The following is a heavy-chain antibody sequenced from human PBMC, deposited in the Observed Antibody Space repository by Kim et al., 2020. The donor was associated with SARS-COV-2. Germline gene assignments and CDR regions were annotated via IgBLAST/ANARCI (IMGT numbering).Heavy chain of an antibody. J-gene: IGHJ6*02. D-gene: IGHD3-3*01. V-gene: IGHV7-4-1*02. CDR1: GYTFTSYA. CDR3: ARALFGVVRLPYYGMDV. CDR2: INTNTGNP. Sequence: ASVKVSCKASGYTFTSYAMNWVRQAPGQGLEWMGWINTNTGNPTYAQGFTGRFVFSLDTSVSTAYLQISSLKAEDTAVYYCARALFGVVRLPYYGMDVWGQGTMVTVSS.